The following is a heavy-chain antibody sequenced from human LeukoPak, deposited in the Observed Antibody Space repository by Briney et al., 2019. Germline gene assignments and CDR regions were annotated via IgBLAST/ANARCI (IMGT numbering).Heavy chain of an antibody. J-gene: IGHJ2*01. D-gene: IGHD6-19*01. V-gene: IGHV3-33*01. CDR3: ARGLRSSGYRGDWYFDL. Sequence: GRSLRLSCAASGFTFSSYGMHWVRQAPGKGLEWVAVIWYDGSNKYYADSVKGRFTISRDNSKNTLYLQMNSLRAEDTAAYYCARGLRSSGYRGDWYFDLWGRGTLVTVSS. CDR1: GFTFSSYG. CDR2: IWYDGSNK.